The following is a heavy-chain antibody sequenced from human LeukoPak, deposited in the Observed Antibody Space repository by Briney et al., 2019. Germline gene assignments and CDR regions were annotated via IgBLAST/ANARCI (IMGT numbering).Heavy chain of an antibody. D-gene: IGHD3-22*01. V-gene: IGHV3-30*09. CDR1: GFTFSDYA. CDR2: ISYDGSNK. Sequence: GGSLRLSCAASGFTFSDYAIHWVRQAPGKGLEWVAVISYDGSNKYYADSVKGRFALSRDNSKNTLYLQMNSLRAEDTAVYYCAKDRSYYDSSGYLDYWGQGTLVTVSS. CDR3: AKDRSYYDSSGYLDY. J-gene: IGHJ4*02.